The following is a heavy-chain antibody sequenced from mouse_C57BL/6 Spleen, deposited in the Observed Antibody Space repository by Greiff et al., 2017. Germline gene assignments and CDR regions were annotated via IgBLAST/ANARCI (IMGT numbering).Heavy chain of an antibody. Sequence: EVHLVESGGGLVQPKGSLKLSCAASGFSFNTYAMTWVRQAPGKGLEWVARIRSKSNNYATYYAESLKDRFTISRDDSESMLYLQMNNLKTEDTAMYYCLRQDDWYFDVWGTGTTVTVSS. CDR1: GFSFNTYA. CDR2: IRSKSNNYAT. CDR3: LRQDDWYFDV. V-gene: IGHV10-1*01. J-gene: IGHJ1*03.